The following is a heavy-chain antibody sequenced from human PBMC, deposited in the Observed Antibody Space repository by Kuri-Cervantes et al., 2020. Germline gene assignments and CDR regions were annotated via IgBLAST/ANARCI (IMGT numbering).Heavy chain of an antibody. V-gene: IGHV3-23*01. D-gene: IGHD2-15*01. CDR3: ARPGHCSGGSCQRAFDI. Sequence: GESLKISCAASGFTFSSYAMSWVRQAPGKGLEWVSAISGSGGSTYYADSVKGRFTISRDNSKNTLYVQMNSLRHEDTAVYYCARPGHCSGGSCQRAFDIWGPGTMVTVSS. CDR2: ISGSGGST. CDR1: GFTFSSYA. J-gene: IGHJ3*02.